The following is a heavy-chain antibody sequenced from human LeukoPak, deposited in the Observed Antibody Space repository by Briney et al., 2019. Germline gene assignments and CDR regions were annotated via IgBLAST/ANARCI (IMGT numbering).Heavy chain of an antibody. CDR2: VRYDGNSK. J-gene: IGHJ3*02. D-gene: IGHD6-13*01. V-gene: IGHV3-30*02. CDR1: GFTFRSYA. CDR3: AKDGAGAGFDVFDT. Sequence: GGSLRLSCVASGFTFRSYAMHWVRQAPGKGLEWVAFVRYDGNSKHYADSVKGRFTISRDNSKNTPYLQMYSLRPEDTAVYYCAKDGAGAGFDVFDTWGQGIMVTVSS.